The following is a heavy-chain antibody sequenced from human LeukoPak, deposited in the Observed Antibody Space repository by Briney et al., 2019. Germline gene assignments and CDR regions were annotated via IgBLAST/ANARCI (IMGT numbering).Heavy chain of an antibody. CDR1: GYTFTGYY. CDR2: INPNSGGT. CDR3: ARDRMGIPAEDY. V-gene: IGHV1-2*02. D-gene: IGHD2-2*01. J-gene: IGHJ4*02. Sequence: ASVKVSCKASGYTFTGYYMRWVRQAPGQGLEWMGWINPNSGGTNYAQKFQGRVTMTRDTSISTAYMELSRLRSDDTAVYYCARDRMGIPAEDYWGQGTLVTVSS.